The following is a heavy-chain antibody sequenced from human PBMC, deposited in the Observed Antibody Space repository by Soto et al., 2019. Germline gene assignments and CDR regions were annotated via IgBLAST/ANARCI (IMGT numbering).Heavy chain of an antibody. CDR2: ISAYSGNT. CDR3: ARDFVPAYSGYSGY. D-gene: IGHD5-12*01. V-gene: IGHV1-18*01. J-gene: IGHJ4*02. CDR1: GHTFTSDG. Sequence: QVHLVQSGAEVKKPGASVKVSCKASGHTFTSDGINWVRQAPGQGLEWMGWISAYSGNTNYVPKFQGRVTMTTDTSTTTAYMELRSLKSDDTAVYYCARDFVPAYSGYSGYWGQGTLVTVSS.